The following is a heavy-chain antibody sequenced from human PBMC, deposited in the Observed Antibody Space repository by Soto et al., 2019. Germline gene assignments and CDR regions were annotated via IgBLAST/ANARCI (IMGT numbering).Heavy chain of an antibody. CDR2: MNPNSGST. CDR1: GYTITSYD. D-gene: IGHD3-3*01. Sequence: ASVNVSCKASGYTITSYDINWVRQATGQGLEWMGWMNPNSGSTGYAQKFQGRVTMTRNTSISTAYMELSSLRSEDTAVYYCARGRRVLRFLEWSLGFDPWGQGTLVTVSS. CDR3: ARGRRVLRFLEWSLGFDP. J-gene: IGHJ5*02. V-gene: IGHV1-8*01.